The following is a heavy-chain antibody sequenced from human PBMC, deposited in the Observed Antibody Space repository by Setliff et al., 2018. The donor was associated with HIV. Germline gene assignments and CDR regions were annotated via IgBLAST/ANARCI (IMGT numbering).Heavy chain of an antibody. V-gene: IGHV1-18*01. D-gene: IGHD6-19*01. CDR1: GYTFATYG. J-gene: IGHJ6*03. Sequence: GASVKVSCKASGYTFATYGISRVRQAPGQGLEWMGWISPYNGNTNYAQKVQGRVTMTTDTSTSTAYMELRSLRSDDTALYYCARVRNHLAVSPWYSYMGVWGKGTTVTVSS. CDR3: ARVRNHLAVSPWYSYMGV. CDR2: ISPYNGNT.